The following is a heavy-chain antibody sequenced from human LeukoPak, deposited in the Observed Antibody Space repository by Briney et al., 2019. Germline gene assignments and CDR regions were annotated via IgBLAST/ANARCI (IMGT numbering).Heavy chain of an antibody. Sequence: NPGGSLRLSCAASGFTFSSYSMNWVRQAPGKGLEWVSSISSSSSYIYYADSVKGRFTISRDNAKNSLYLQMNSLRAEDTAVYYCAKSHHVTAIDYWGQGTLVTVSS. D-gene: IGHD2-21*02. CDR1: GFTFSSYS. CDR3: AKSHHVTAIDY. CDR2: ISSSSSYI. J-gene: IGHJ4*02. V-gene: IGHV3-21*04.